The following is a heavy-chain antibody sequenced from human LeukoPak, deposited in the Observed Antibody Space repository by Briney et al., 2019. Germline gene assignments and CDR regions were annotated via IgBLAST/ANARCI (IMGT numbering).Heavy chain of an antibody. CDR2: ISWNSGSI. Sequence: GGSLRLSCAASGFTFDDYAMHWVRQAPGKGLEWVSGISWNSGSIGYADSVKGRFTISRDNAKNSLYLQMNSLRAEDTAVYYCARDGGGYDLYFDYWGQGTLVTVSS. V-gene: IGHV3-9*01. J-gene: IGHJ4*02. CDR3: ARDGGGYDLYFDY. D-gene: IGHD5-12*01. CDR1: GFTFDDYA.